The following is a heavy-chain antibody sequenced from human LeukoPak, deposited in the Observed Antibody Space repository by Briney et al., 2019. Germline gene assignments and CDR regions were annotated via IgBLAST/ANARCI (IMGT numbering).Heavy chain of an antibody. CDR1: GFNFNTYA. CDR2: IGSGGAT. V-gene: IGHV3-23*01. Sequence: GSLRLSCATSGFNFNTYAMTWVRQAPGKGLEWVSVIGSGGATNYPESVKGRFTVSRDNSKNTLFLQMDSLRAEDAAVYYCAKSDFYDNTGPIDWGQGTLVIVSS. CDR3: AKSDFYDNTGPID. J-gene: IGHJ4*02. D-gene: IGHD3-22*01.